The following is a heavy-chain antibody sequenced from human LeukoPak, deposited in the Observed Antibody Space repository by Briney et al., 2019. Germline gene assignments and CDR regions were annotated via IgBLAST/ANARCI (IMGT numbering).Heavy chain of an antibody. D-gene: IGHD3-22*01. CDR1: GGTFSNYA. CDR2: IIPIFDTA. Sequence: SVKVSCKASGGTFSNYAISWVRQAPGQGLEWMGGIIPIFDTANYAQKFQGRVTITADESTSTAYMELRSLRSEDTAVYYCARLDEYSSSSRYYGMDVWGQPTTVTVSS. CDR3: ARLDEYSSSSRYYGMDV. V-gene: IGHV1-69*13. J-gene: IGHJ6*02.